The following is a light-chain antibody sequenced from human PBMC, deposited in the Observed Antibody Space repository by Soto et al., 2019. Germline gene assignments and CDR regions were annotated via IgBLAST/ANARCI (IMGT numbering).Light chain of an antibody. CDR3: QHYNSYSEA. CDR1: QTISSW. V-gene: IGKV1-5*03. CDR2: KAS. J-gene: IGKJ1*01. Sequence: DIQMTQSPSTLSASVGDRFTITCLASQTISSWLAWYQQKPGKAPKLLIYKASSLESGVPSRFSGSGSGTEFTLTISSLQPDDFATYYCQHYNSYSEAFGQGTKVDIK.